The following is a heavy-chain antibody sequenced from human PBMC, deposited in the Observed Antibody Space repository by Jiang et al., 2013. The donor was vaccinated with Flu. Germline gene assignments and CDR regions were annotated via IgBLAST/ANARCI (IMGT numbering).Heavy chain of an antibody. D-gene: IGHD4-11*01. CDR1: GFTFSNAW. J-gene: IGHJ4*02. V-gene: IGHV3-15*01. CDR3: TTVSTVTTSY. Sequence: GLVKPGGSLRLSCAASGFTFSNAWMSWVRQAPGKGLEWVGRIQSKTDGGATYYGAPVKGRFTISRDDSKNTLYLQMNSLKTDDTGVYYCTTVSTVTTSYWGQGTLVTVSS. CDR2: IQSKTDGGAT.